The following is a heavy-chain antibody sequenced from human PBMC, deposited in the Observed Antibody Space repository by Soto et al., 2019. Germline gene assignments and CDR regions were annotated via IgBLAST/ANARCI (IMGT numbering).Heavy chain of an antibody. D-gene: IGHD3-22*01. Sequence: ASVKVSCKASGYTFTSYAMHWVRQAHGQRLEWMGWINAGNGNTKYSQKFQGRVTITRDTSASTAYMELSSLRSEDTAVYYCARDGLPYDSSGYLDAFDIWGQGTMVTVSS. CDR3: ARDGLPYDSSGYLDAFDI. J-gene: IGHJ3*02. V-gene: IGHV1-3*01. CDR1: GYTFTSYA. CDR2: INAGNGNT.